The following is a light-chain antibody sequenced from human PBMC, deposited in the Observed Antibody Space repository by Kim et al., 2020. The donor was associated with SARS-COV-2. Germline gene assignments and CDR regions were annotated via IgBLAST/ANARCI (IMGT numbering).Light chain of an antibody. J-gene: IGLJ2*01. V-gene: IGLV4-69*01. CDR2: LNSDGSH. Sequence: QPVLTQSPSASASLGASVKLTCTLSSGHSSYAITWHQQQTEKGPRYLMKLNSDGSHSKGHGIPDRFSGSSSGAERYLTISSLQSEDEADYYCQTWGTGIVFGGGTKLTVL. CDR1: SGHSSYA. CDR3: QTWGTGIV.